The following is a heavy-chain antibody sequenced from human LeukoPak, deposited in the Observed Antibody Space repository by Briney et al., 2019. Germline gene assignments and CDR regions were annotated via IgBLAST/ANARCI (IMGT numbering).Heavy chain of an antibody. CDR2: IYPGDSDT. CDR3: ARPVDGGNSYFDY. D-gene: IGHD4-23*01. J-gene: IGHJ4*02. CDR1: GYSFTSYW. V-gene: IGHV5-51*01. Sequence: GASLKISCKGSGYSFTSYWIGWGRQLPGPGLEWMGIIYPGDSDTTYSPSFQGQVTISADKSISTAYLQWSSLKASDTAMYYCARPVDGGNSYFDYWGQGTLVTVSS.